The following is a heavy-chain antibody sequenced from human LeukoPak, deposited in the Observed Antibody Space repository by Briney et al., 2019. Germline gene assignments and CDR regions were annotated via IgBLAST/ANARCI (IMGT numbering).Heavy chain of an antibody. CDR2: ISSSSSYI. CDR1: GFTFSSYS. J-gene: IGHJ6*03. D-gene: IGHD4-11*01. V-gene: IGHV3-21*01. Sequence: GGSLRLSCAASGFTFSSYSMNWVRQAPGKGLEWVSSISSSSSYIYYADSVKGRFTISRDNAKNSLYLQMNSLRAEDTAVYYCARERTVTDREDYYYYMDVWGKGTTVTVSS. CDR3: ARERTVTDREDYYYYMDV.